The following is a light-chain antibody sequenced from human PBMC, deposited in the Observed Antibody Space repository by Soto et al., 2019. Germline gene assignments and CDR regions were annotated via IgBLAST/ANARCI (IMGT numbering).Light chain of an antibody. J-gene: IGLJ2*01. CDR1: SGHSSYA. CDR3: QTGGTGIQV. CDR2: LNSDGSH. V-gene: IGLV4-69*01. Sequence: QPVLTQSPSASASLGASVKLTCTLSSGHSSYAIAWHQQQPEKGPRYLIKLNSDGSHSKGDGIPDRFSGSSSGAERYLTISSLQSEDEADYYCQTGGTGIQVFGGGTKLTVL.